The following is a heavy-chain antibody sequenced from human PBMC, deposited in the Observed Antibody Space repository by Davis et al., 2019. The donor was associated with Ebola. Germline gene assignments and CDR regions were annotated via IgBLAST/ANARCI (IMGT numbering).Heavy chain of an antibody. V-gene: IGHV3-7*01. Sequence: GESLKISCAASGFTSSSYWMSWVRQAPGKGLEWVANIKQDGSEKYYVDSVKGRFTISRDNAKNSLYLQLNTLRDEDTAVYFCVSAGWDHWGQGTLVTVSS. D-gene: IGHD2-15*01. CDR2: IKQDGSEK. CDR3: VSAGWDH. J-gene: IGHJ4*02. CDR1: GFTSSSYW.